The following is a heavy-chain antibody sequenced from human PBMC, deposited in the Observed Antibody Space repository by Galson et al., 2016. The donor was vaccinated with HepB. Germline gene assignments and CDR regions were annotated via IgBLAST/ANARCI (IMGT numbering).Heavy chain of an antibody. CDR2: INSDGSST. V-gene: IGHV3-74*01. CDR3: ARGPPMIVVANKGPLGY. CDR1: GFTFSSYW. Sequence: SLRLSCAASGFTFSSYWMHWVRQAPGKGLVWVSRINSDGSSTSYADSVKGRFTISRDNAKNTLYLQVNSLRAEDTAVYYCARGPPMIVVANKGPLGYWGQGTLVTVSS. J-gene: IGHJ4*02. D-gene: IGHD3-22*01.